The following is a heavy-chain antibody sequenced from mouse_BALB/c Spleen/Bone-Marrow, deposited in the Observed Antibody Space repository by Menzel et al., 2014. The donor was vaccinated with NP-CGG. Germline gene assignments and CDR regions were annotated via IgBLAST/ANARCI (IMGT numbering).Heavy chain of an antibody. Sequence: EVKLEESGGGLVQPGGSLKLSCATSGFDFSRFWLSWVRQAPGKGLEWIGEMNPENSTINYTPSLKDKFIISRDNAKNTLYLQMSKVRSEDTALYYWARLHYYGHFAYWGQGTLVTVSA. CDR1: GFDFSRFW. CDR3: ARLHYYGHFAY. V-gene: IGHV4-1*02. CDR2: MNPENSTI. D-gene: IGHD1-2*01. J-gene: IGHJ3*01.